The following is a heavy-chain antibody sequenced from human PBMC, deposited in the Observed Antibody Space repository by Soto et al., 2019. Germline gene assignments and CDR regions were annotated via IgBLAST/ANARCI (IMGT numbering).Heavy chain of an antibody. CDR2: IDNSGGST. V-gene: IGHV3-23*01. CDR3: ARGTTTVTTLDY. J-gene: IGHJ4*02. D-gene: IGHD4-17*01. Sequence: GGSLRFSCAASGFTFSSDAMGWVRQAPGKGLEWVSTIDNSGGSTHYADSVKGRFTISRDNSKNTVYLQMNSLRAEDTAVYYCARGTTTVTTLDYWGQGTLVTVSS. CDR1: GFTFSSDA.